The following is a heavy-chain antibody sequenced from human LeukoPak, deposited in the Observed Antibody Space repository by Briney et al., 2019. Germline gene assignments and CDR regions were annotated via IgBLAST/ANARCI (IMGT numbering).Heavy chain of an antibody. V-gene: IGHV3-53*01. J-gene: IGHJ6*02. Sequence: PGGSLRLSCTTSGFTFNRYAMSWVRQAPGKGLEWVSVIYSGGSTYYADSVKGRFTISRDNSKNTLYLQMNSLRAEDTAVYYCARLLGVRGYGMDVWGQGTTVTVSS. CDR2: IYSGGST. CDR1: GFTFNRYA. CDR3: ARLLGVRGYGMDV. D-gene: IGHD3-10*01.